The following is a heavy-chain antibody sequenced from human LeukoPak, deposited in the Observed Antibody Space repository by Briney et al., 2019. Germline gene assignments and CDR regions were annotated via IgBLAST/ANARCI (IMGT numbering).Heavy chain of an antibody. D-gene: IGHD5-24*01. V-gene: IGHV4-34*01. CDR2: INHSGST. CDR3: ARAQSNQMATKI. J-gene: IGHJ4*02. Sequence: SETLSLTCAVYGGSFSGYYRSWIRQPPGKGLEWIGEINHSGSTNYNPSLKSRVTISVDTSKNQFSLKLSSVTAADTAVYYCARAQSNQMATKIWGQGTLVTVSS. CDR1: GGSFSGYY.